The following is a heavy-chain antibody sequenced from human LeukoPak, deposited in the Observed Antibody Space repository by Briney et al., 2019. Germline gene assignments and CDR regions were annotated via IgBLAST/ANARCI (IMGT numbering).Heavy chain of an antibody. CDR2: ISYDGSNK. CDR3: EAFYYDESGWGDASDM. J-gene: IGHJ3*02. CDR1: GFTFRSYA. D-gene: IGHD3-16*01. Sequence: GGSLRLSCAASGFTFRSYAMHWVRQAPGKGLEWVAVISYDGSNKHYADSVKGRFSISRDNAKKSLYLQMNRLRAEDTAVYYCEAFYYDESGWGDASDMWGQGTMVTVSS. V-gene: IGHV3-30*04.